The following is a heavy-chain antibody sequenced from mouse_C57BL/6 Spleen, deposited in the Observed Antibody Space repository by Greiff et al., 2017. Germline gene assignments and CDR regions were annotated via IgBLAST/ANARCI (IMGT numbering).Heavy chain of an antibody. Sequence: EVQRVESEGGLVQPGSSMKLSCTASGFTFSDYYMAWVRQVPEKGLEWVANINYDGSSTYYLDSLKSRFIISRDNAKNILYLQMSSLKSEDTATYYCARDNYGSSYYFDYWGQGTTLTVSS. D-gene: IGHD1-1*01. V-gene: IGHV5-16*01. J-gene: IGHJ2*01. CDR3: ARDNYGSSYYFDY. CDR1: GFTFSDYY. CDR2: INYDGSST.